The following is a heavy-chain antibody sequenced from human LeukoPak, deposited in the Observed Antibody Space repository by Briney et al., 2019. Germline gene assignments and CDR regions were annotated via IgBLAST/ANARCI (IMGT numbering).Heavy chain of an antibody. D-gene: IGHD2-15*01. Sequence: PGGSLRLSCAASGFTFSSYDMHWVRQAPGKGLEWVAVIWYDGSNKYYADSVKGRFTISRDNSKNTLYLQMNSLRAEDTAVYCCSRRVVVAANLWCAPWGRGPLDTVP. CDR2: IWYDGSNK. V-gene: IGHV3-30-3*01. J-gene: IGHJ5*02. CDR1: GFTFSSYD. CDR3: SRRVVVAANLWCAP.